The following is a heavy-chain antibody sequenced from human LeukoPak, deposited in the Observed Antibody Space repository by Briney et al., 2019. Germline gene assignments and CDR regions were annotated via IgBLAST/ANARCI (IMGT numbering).Heavy chain of an antibody. D-gene: IGHD3-16*01. V-gene: IGHV4-38-2*02. CDR2: INHSGTT. CDR1: GYSISSGFY. Sequence: SETLYLTCTVSGYSISSGFYWGWIRQSPGKGLEWIGSINHSGTTYYNPSLKSRLTILVDTSKNQFSLKMTSVTAADTAVYYCASYTDAFDIWGQGTMVTVSS. J-gene: IGHJ3*02. CDR3: ASYTDAFDI.